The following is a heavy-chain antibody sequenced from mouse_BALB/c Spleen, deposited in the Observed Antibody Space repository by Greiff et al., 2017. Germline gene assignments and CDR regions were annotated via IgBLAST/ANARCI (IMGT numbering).Heavy chain of an antibody. V-gene: IGHV1-7*01. CDR1: GYTFTSYW. Sequence: QVQLQQSGAELAKPGASVKMSCKASGYTFTSYWMHWVKQRPGQGLEWIGYINPSTGYTEYNQKFKGKATLTVDKSSSTAYMELRSLTSEDTAVYYCARNYFDYWGQGTTLTVSS. CDR2: INPSTGYT. CDR3: ARNYFDY. J-gene: IGHJ2*01.